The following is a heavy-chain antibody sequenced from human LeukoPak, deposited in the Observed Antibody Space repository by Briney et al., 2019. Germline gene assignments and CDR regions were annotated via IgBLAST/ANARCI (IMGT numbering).Heavy chain of an antibody. D-gene: IGHD3-10*01. V-gene: IGHV3-7*01. Sequence: PGGSLRLSCAASGFTFTTFWMTWVRQAPGKGLEWVANISPDGSDRYYVDSVKGRFTISRDNAKDSLFLQMNGLRADDTAVYYCARTQLNGSRAPWGQGTLVTVSS. CDR3: ARTQLNGSRAP. J-gene: IGHJ5*02. CDR2: ISPDGSDR. CDR1: GFTFTTFW.